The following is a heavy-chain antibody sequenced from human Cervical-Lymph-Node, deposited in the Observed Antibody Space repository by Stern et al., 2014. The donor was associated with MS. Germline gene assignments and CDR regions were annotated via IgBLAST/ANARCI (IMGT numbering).Heavy chain of an antibody. CDR1: GDTFSSLD. CDR3: ARHQAGIAAD. J-gene: IGHJ4*02. Sequence: QVQLEESGAEVKKPGSSVKVSCKASGDTFSSLDIGWVRQAPGQGPGWVGGATPLFGTANYAQNFQGRVTFSADDSTSTTYMELSSLRSEDTAVYYCARHQAGIAADWGQGTLVTVSS. D-gene: IGHD6-13*01. V-gene: IGHV1-69*01. CDR2: ATPLFGTA.